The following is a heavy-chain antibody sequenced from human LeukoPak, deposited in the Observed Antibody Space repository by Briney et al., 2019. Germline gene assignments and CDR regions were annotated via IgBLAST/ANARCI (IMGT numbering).Heavy chain of an antibody. CDR1: GGSISSYY. Sequence: SETLSLTCTVSGGSISSYYWSWIRQPPGKGLEWIGYIYYSGSTNYNPSLKSRVTISVDTSKNQFSLKLSSVTAADTAVYYCARERYIVGARGGGYFDLWGRGTLVTVSS. J-gene: IGHJ2*01. CDR3: ARERYIVGARGGGYFDL. CDR2: IYYSGST. D-gene: IGHD1-26*01. V-gene: IGHV4-59*12.